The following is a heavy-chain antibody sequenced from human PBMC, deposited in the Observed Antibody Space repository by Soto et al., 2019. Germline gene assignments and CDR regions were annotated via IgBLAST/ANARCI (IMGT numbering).Heavy chain of an antibody. Sequence: GESLKISCKGSGYSFTSYWIGWVRQMPGKGLEWMGIIYPGDSDTRYSPSFQGQVTISADKSISTAYLQWSSLKASDTAMYYCARHPGSMVRGVIITPYLDYCGQGPRVTVSS. J-gene: IGHJ4*02. V-gene: IGHV5-51*01. CDR3: ARHPGSMVRGVIITPYLDY. D-gene: IGHD3-10*01. CDR1: GYSFTSYW. CDR2: IYPGDSDT.